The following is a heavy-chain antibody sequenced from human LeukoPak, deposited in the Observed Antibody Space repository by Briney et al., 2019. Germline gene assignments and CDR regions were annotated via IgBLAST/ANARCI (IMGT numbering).Heavy chain of an antibody. CDR2: VRSRPYGGTS. V-gene: IGHV3-49*04. D-gene: IGHD2-2*01. Sequence: PGGSLRLSCRASGFTFGDYAITWVRQAPGEGLEWVGLVRSRPYGGTSEYAASVKARFTISRDDSKGTAYLDMNSLKTEDTAVYYCSRADTIPGAKYWFDSWGQGTLVTVSS. CDR1: GFTFGDYA. CDR3: SRADTIPGAKYWFDS. J-gene: IGHJ5*01.